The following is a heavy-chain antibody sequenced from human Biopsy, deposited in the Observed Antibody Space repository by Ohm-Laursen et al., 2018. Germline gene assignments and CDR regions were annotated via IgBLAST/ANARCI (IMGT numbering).Heavy chain of an antibody. CDR3: ARDLNNPYYFDY. CDR1: GYTFTDYF. V-gene: IGHV1-2*02. D-gene: IGHD1-14*01. CDR2: INPNSVGT. Sequence: ASVKVSCKASGYTFTDYFLHWVRQAPEQGLEWMGWINPNSVGTYYAQKFQGRVTMTRDTSISTAYMELSRLRSDDTAVYYCARDLNNPYYFDYWGQGTLVTVSS. J-gene: IGHJ4*02.